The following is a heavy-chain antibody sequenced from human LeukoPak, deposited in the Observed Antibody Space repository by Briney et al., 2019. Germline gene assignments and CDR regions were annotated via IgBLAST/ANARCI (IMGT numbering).Heavy chain of an antibody. V-gene: IGHV4-4*07. J-gene: IGHJ3*02. CDR3: ARVGNWNDFYDAFDI. CDR1: GGSISSYY. Sequence: KTSETLSLTCTVSGGSISSYYWSWIRQPAGKGLEWIGRIYTSGSTNYNPSLKSRVTMSVDTSKNQFSLKLSSVTAADTAVYYCARVGNWNDFYDAFDIWGQGTMVTVSS. D-gene: IGHD1-1*01. CDR2: IYTSGST.